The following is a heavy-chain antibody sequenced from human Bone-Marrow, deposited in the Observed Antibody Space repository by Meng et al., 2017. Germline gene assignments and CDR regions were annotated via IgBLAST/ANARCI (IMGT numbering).Heavy chain of an antibody. CDR2: IYYSGST. CDR1: GGSISSSSYY. V-gene: IGHV4-39*07. D-gene: IGHD3-22*01. Sequence: GSLRLSCTVSGGSISSSSYYWGWIRQPPGKGLEWIGSIYYSGSTYYNPSLKSRVTISVDTSKNQFSLKLSSVTAADTAVYYCARDGESGYYSYYFDYWGQGTLVTVS. J-gene: IGHJ4*02. CDR3: ARDGESGYYSYYFDY.